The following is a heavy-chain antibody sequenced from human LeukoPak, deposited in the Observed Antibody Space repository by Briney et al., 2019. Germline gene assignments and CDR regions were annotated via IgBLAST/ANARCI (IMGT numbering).Heavy chain of an antibody. CDR3: ARYSSSGLDY. CDR2: IYNSGST. Sequence: SESLSLTCTVSGGSIRSYHWSWIRQPPGKGLEWIGYIYNSGSTNYSPHLKSRVTISVDTSKNQFSLKLSSVTAEDTAVYYCARYSSSGLDYWGQGTLATVSS. CDR1: GGSIRSYH. J-gene: IGHJ4*02. D-gene: IGHD6-19*01. V-gene: IGHV4-59*01.